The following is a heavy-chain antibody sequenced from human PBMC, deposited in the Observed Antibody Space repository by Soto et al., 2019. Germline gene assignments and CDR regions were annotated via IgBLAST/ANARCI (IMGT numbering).Heavy chain of an antibody. CDR2: IYHSGST. D-gene: IGHD2-21*02. CDR3: VRCRTAPHYYYYYHMDV. J-gene: IGHJ6*03. CDR1: SGYISSSNW. V-gene: IGHV4-4*02. Sequence: SQPLSLTCAVSSGYISSSNWCRWVHQPPGKGLEWIGEIYHSGSTNYNPSLKSRVTISVDKSKNQFSLKLSSVTAADTAVYYCVRCRTAPHYYYYYHMDVWGKGTTVTGPS.